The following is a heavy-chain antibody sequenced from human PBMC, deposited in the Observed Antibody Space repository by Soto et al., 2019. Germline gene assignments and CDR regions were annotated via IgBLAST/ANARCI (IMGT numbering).Heavy chain of an antibody. CDR2: ISAYNGNT. D-gene: IGHD2-2*01. CDR3: ARGLGYCSSTSCPLEY. V-gene: IGHV1-18*01. Sequence: ASVKVSCKASGYTFTSYGISWVRQAPGQGLEWMGWISAYNGNTNYAQKLQGRVTMTTDTSTSTAYMEVRSLRSDDTAVYYCARGLGYCSSTSCPLEYWGQGTLVTVSS. J-gene: IGHJ4*02. CDR1: GYTFTSYG.